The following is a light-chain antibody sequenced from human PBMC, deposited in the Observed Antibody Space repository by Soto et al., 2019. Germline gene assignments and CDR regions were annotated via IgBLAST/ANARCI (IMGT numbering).Light chain of an antibody. J-gene: IGKJ1*01. CDR3: MQGTHWPPT. CDR1: QSLVYRDGNTH. V-gene: IGKV2-30*01. CDR2: MVS. Sequence: DVVLTQSPPSLPVTLGQPASISCRSSQSLVYRDGNTHLNWFQQRPGQSPRRLSYMVSTRDSGVPDRFSGSGSGTDFTLKISGVEAEDVGVYYCMQGTHWPPTFGQGTKVEIK.